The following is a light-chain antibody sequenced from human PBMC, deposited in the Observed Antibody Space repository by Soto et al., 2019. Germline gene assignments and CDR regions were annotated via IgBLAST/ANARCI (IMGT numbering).Light chain of an antibody. CDR2: GAS. Sequence: LKKSADSLSLTEGKSATLSYRASQSVGSRFLAWYQQKPGQAPRLLIYGASSRANGIPDRFSGSGSGTDFTLTIIRLEPEDCAVYYCQQYGSSPITFGRGTRLEI. CDR3: QQYGSSPIT. V-gene: IGKV3-20*01. J-gene: IGKJ5*01. CDR1: QSVGSRF.